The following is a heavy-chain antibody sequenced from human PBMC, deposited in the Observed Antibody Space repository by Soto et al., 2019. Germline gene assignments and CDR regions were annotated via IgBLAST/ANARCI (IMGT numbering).Heavy chain of an antibody. CDR2: IYYSGST. CDR1: GGSISSGGYY. V-gene: IGHV4-31*03. Sequence: QVQLQESGPGLVKPSQTLSLTCTVSGGSISSGGYYWSWIRQHPGKGLEWIGYIYYSGSTYYNPSLKRRVTIAVDTSKNKFSLKLSSVTAADTAVYYCARGRYCSGGSCYLFDYWGQGTLVTVSS. D-gene: IGHD2-15*01. J-gene: IGHJ4*02. CDR3: ARGRYCSGGSCYLFDY.